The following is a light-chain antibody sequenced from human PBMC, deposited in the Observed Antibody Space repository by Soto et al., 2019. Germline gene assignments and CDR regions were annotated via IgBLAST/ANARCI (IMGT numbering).Light chain of an antibody. V-gene: IGKV1-33*01. CDR2: DAS. Sequence: DLQMTQSPSSLASSLGDRVAITCQASQDISNYLNWYQQKLGKAPKRLIYDASNLETGVPSRLSGSGSGTDYNLTISSLQPEDFATYYCQQYDSYPITCGQGTRLEIK. CDR1: QDISNY. J-gene: IGKJ5*01. CDR3: QQYDSYPIT.